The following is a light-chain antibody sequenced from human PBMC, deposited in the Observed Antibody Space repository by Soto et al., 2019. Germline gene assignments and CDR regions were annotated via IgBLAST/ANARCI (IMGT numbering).Light chain of an antibody. Sequence: EKVMTQSPATLSVSPGETVTLHCRASQSVSTNLAWYQQKPGQAPRLLISRISTRATGIPARFIGSGSGTEFTLTISSLQSEDFAVYYCQQYDGWPLTFGQGTRLEIQ. CDR3: QQYDGWPLT. CDR2: RIS. V-gene: IGKV3-15*01. J-gene: IGKJ2*01. CDR1: QSVSTN.